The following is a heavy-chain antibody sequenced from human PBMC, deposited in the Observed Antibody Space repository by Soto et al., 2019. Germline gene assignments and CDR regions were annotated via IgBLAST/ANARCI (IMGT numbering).Heavy chain of an antibody. J-gene: IGHJ5*02. Sequence: QVPLVQSGAEVKKPGASVKVSCKASGYTFTSYGSSWVRQAPGQGLEWMGWISAYNGNTNYAQKVQARVTMTTDTSTSTAYMDLRSLRSDDTAVYFCARSLFGAAGFWFYPWGQGTLVTVSS. CDR2: ISAYNGNT. V-gene: IGHV1-18*01. CDR1: GYTFTSYG. CDR3: ARSLFGAAGFWFYP. D-gene: IGHD6-13*01.